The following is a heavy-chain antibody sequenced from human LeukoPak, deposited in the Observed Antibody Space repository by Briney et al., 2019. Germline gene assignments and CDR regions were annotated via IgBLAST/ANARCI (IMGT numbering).Heavy chain of an antibody. CDR2: TSAASNYK. Sequence: MASETLSLTCTVSGGSISNGSYYWSWVRQAPGKGLEWVSYTSAASNYKHYADSVKGRFTISRDNAKNSLYLQMNSLRDEDTAVYYCARGWGFMIPISGQYYFDYWGQGTLVTVSS. CDR3: ARGWGFMIPISGQYYFDY. D-gene: IGHD3-3*01. V-gene: IGHV3-21*01. J-gene: IGHJ4*02. CDR1: GGSISNGSYY.